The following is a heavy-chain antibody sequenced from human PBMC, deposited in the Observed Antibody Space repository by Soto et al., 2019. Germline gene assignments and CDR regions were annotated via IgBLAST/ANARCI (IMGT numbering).Heavy chain of an antibody. CDR1: GFTFSSYA. D-gene: IGHD5-18*01. CDR3: AREGTFWIQLWSYFDY. Sequence: QVQLVESGGVVVQPGRSLRLSCAASGFTFSSYAMHWVRQAPGKGLEWVAVISYDGSNKYYADSVKGRFTISRDNSKNTLYLQMNSLRAEDTAVYYCAREGTFWIQLWSYFDYWGQGTLVTGSS. V-gene: IGHV3-30-3*01. J-gene: IGHJ4*02. CDR2: ISYDGSNK.